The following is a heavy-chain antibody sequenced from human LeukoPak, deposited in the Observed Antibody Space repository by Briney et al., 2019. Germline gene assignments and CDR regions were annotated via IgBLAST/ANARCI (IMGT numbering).Heavy chain of an antibody. Sequence: ASVKVSCKASGYTFTSYDLNWVRQATGQGLEWMGWMNPNTGNTGYAQKFQGRVTMTRNTPISTAYMELSSLRSEDTAVYYCARGLGYCSGGSCSYWFDPWGQGTLVTVSS. D-gene: IGHD2-15*01. J-gene: IGHJ5*02. CDR1: GYTFTSYD. CDR2: MNPNTGNT. CDR3: ARGLGYCSGGSCSYWFDP. V-gene: IGHV1-8*01.